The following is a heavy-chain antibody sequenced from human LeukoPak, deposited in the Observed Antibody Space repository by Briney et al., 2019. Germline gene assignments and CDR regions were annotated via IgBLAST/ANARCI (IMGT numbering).Heavy chain of an antibody. D-gene: IGHD3-9*01. CDR1: GGSISSYY. V-gene: IGHV4-59*01. Sequence: SETLSLTCTDSGGSISSYYWSWIRQPPGKGLEWIGYIYYSGSTNYNPSLKSRVTISVDTSKNQFSLKLSSVTAADTAVYYCARAPPYYDILTGYYNYWGQGTPVTVSS. CDR2: IYYSGST. CDR3: ARAPPYYDILTGYYNY. J-gene: IGHJ4*02.